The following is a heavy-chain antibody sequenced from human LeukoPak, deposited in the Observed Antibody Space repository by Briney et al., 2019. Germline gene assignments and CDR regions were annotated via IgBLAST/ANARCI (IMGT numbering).Heavy chain of an antibody. D-gene: IGHD2-15*01. CDR3: AKSVVVITFRLDD. J-gene: IGHJ4*02. V-gene: IGHV3-21*04. Sequence: GGSLRLSCAASGFTFSSYWMNWVRQAPGKGLEWVSSISSGSTYMYYADSVKGRFTISRDNSKNMVYLQMNSLRADDTAVYYCAKSVVVITFRLDDWGQGALVTVSS. CDR2: ISSGSTYM. CDR1: GFTFSSYW.